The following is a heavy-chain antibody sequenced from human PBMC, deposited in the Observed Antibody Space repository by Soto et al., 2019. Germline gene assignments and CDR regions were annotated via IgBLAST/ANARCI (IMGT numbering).Heavy chain of an antibody. V-gene: IGHV4-31*11. CDR1: GGSISSGGYY. J-gene: IGHJ3*02. CDR3: ARDGRYCSSTSCSDSFDI. Sequence: SDTLSLTSAVSGGSISSGGYYWSWIRQHPGKGLAWIGYIYYSGSTYYNPSLKSRVPISVDTSKNQFSLMLSSVTAADTAVYYSARDGRYCSSTSCSDSFDIWGQVTMVTVSS. D-gene: IGHD2-2*01. CDR2: IYYSGST.